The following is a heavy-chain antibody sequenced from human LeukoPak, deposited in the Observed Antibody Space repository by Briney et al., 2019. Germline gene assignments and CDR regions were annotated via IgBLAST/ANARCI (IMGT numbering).Heavy chain of an antibody. D-gene: IGHD3-3*01. V-gene: IGHV1-46*01. CDR1: GYTFTSYY. J-gene: IGHJ6*02. CDR3: ARELLEWLLGSYYYYYGMDV. CDR2: INPSGGST. Sequence: ASVKVSCKASGYTFTSYYMHWVRQAPGQGPEWMGMINPSGGSTSYAQKFQGRVTMTRDTSTSTVYMELSSLRSEDTAVYYCARELLEWLLGSYYYYYGMDVWGQGTTVTVSS.